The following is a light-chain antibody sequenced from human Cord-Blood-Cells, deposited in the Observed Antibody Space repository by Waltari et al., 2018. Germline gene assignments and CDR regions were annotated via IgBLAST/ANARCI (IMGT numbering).Light chain of an antibody. Sequence: SALTQPPAVSASPGQSTTIPCTGPRSDARGYNYVSWYQQHPGKPPTLMIYEFSNRPAGVSNRFSGSKSGNTASLTISGLQAEDEPDYYCSSYTSSSTLVFGTGTKVTVL. J-gene: IGLJ1*01. CDR3: SSYTSSSTLV. CDR2: EFS. V-gene: IGLV2-14*01. CDR1: RSDARGYNY.